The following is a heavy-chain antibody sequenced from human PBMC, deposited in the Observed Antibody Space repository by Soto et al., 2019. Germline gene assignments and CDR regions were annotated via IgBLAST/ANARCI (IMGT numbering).Heavy chain of an antibody. CDR1: GFTFSDHY. CDR3: VRVAGAYYFDY. CDR2: TRKKTNSYTT. Sequence: EVQLVESGGGLVQPGGSLRLSCAASGFTFSDHYMDWVRQAPGKGLEWVGRTRKKTNSYTTEYAASVKGRFTISRDDSKNSLYLRMNSLKTEDTAVYYCVRVAGAYYFDYWGQGTLVTVSS. V-gene: IGHV3-72*01. D-gene: IGHD3-10*01. J-gene: IGHJ4*02.